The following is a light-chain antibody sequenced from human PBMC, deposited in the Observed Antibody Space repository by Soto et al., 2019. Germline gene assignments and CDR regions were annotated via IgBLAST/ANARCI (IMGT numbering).Light chain of an antibody. CDR3: QQRRDWPPT. Sequence: IVLTQSPATLSLSPGERATLACRATQSVDNYLAWYQHKPGQAPRLLIYEAIIRATGIPARFSATGSGTDFTLTINSLEPEDFAIYYCQQRRDWPPTFGPGTKVDIK. CDR2: EAI. V-gene: IGKV3-11*01. J-gene: IGKJ3*01. CDR1: QSVDNY.